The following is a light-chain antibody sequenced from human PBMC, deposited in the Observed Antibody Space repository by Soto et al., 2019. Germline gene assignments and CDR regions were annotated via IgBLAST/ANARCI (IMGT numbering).Light chain of an antibody. CDR3: ASWDDRLNGQV. V-gene: IGLV1-44*01. Sequence: QSVLAQPPSASAPPGQRVAIPCSGCSSNIGRNPVHWYQHLPGAAPKLLIYGNDQRPSGVPDRFSGSKSDTSASLAITGLQPEDEADSFCASWDDRLNGQVFGGGTKLTVL. CDR2: GND. CDR1: SSNIGRNP. J-gene: IGLJ2*01.